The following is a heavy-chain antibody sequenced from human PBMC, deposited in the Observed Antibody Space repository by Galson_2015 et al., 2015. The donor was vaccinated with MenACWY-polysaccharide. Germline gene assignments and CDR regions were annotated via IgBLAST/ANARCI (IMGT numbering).Heavy chain of an antibody. D-gene: IGHD3-3*01. CDR1: GGSISSYY. J-gene: IGHJ6*02. CDR2: IYTSGST. V-gene: IGHV4-4*07. CDR3: ARDRGDEYYDFWSGPPYGMDV. Sequence: ETLSLTCTVSGGSISSYYWSWIRQPAGKGLEWIGRIYTSGSTNYNPSLKSRVTMSVDTSKNQFSLKLSSVTAADTAVYYCARDRGDEYYDFWSGPPYGMDVWGQGTTVTVSS.